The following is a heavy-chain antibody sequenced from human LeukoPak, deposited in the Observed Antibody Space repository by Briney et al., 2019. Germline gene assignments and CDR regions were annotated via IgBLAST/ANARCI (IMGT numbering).Heavy chain of an antibody. V-gene: IGHV1-46*01. CDR3: ARGGYSESFYNPRSYGMDV. J-gene: IGHJ6*02. CDR2: INPSGGNT. CDR1: GYTFTNYY. D-gene: IGHD3-10*01. Sequence: ASVKVSCKASGYTFTNYYLHWVRQAPGQGLAWMGIINPSGGNTRYVEKFQGRVTMTRDASASTVYMELRSLRSEDTAVYYCARGGYSESFYNPRSYGMDVWGQGTTVIVSS.